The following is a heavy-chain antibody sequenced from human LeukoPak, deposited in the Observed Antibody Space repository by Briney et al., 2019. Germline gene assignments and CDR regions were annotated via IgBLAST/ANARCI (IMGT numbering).Heavy chain of an antibody. Sequence: GGSLRLSCAASGFTFSSYEMNWVRQAPGKGLEWVSYISSSGSTIYYADSVKGRFTISRDNDKNSLYLQMNSLRAEDTAVYYCARDYSSSWYGELYGMDVWGQGTTATVSS. CDR3: ARDYSSSWYGELYGMDV. V-gene: IGHV3-48*03. J-gene: IGHJ6*02. D-gene: IGHD6-13*01. CDR1: GFTFSSYE. CDR2: ISSSGSTI.